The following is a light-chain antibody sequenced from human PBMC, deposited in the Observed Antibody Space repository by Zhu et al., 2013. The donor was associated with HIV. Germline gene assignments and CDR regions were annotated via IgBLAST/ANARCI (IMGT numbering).Light chain of an antibody. CDR2: KAS. V-gene: IGKV1-5*03. Sequence: DIQMTQSPSSLSASVGDRVTITCRPSQSISSYLNWYQQKPGKAPKLLIQKASSLESGVPSRFSGSGSGTEFTLTISSLQPDDFATYYCQQYDGHSWTFGQGTKVEVK. CDR3: QQYDGHSWT. J-gene: IGKJ1*01. CDR1: QSISSY.